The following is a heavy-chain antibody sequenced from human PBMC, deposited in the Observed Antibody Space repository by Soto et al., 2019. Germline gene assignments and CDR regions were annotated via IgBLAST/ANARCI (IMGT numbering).Heavy chain of an antibody. V-gene: IGHV1-18*01. D-gene: IGHD5-12*01. CDR2: ISAYSGTT. J-gene: IGHJ6*02. CDR1: GYIFVNYG. Sequence: QVQLVQSGDEVRKPGSSVKVSCKASGYIFVNYGISWVRQAPGQGRGWMGWISAYSGTTHYASKVQGSIIMTTETSTTAAYMEIGRLTSDDTVFYYCAMVDNDVSPSPQAVWGHGATVTVCS. CDR3: AMVDNDVSPSPQAV.